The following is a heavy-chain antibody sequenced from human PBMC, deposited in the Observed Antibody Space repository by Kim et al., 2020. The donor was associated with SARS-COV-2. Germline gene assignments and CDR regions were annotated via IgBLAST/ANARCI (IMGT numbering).Heavy chain of an antibody. D-gene: IGHD6-13*01. CDR3: ASHRYSSSWRDAFDI. Sequence: NPALKRRVTITVDTAKNPFSLKLSSVTAADTAVYYCASHRYSSSWRDAFDIWGQGTMVTVSS. J-gene: IGHJ3*02. V-gene: IGHV4-39*01.